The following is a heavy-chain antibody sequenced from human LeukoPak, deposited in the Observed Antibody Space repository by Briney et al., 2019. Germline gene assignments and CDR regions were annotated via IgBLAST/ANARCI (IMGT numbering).Heavy chain of an antibody. Sequence: GGTLRLSCAASGFTFSSYGMSWVRQAPGKGLEWVSAISGSGGSTYYADSVKGRFTISRDNSKNTLYLQMNSLRAEDTAVYYCAKDLRVAAKWFVYWGQGTLVTVSS. J-gene: IGHJ4*02. CDR3: AKDLRVAAKWFVY. V-gene: IGHV3-23*01. CDR2: ISGSGGST. CDR1: GFTFSSYG. D-gene: IGHD2-15*01.